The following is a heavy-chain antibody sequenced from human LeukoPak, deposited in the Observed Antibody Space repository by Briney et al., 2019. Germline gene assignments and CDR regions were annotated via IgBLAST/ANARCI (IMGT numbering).Heavy chain of an antibody. CDR2: ISKTSENI. CDR1: GFIFSDYP. CDR3: ARSSNYDFWSGFDY. D-gene: IGHD3-3*01. J-gene: IGHJ4*02. V-gene: IGHV3-48*01. Sequence: GGSLRLSCSASGFIFSDYPMNWVRQAPGKGLEWVSYISKTSENIYYTDSVRGRFTISRNNAKNSLFLQMSSLRAEDTAIYYCARSSNYDFWSGFDYWGQGTLVTVSS.